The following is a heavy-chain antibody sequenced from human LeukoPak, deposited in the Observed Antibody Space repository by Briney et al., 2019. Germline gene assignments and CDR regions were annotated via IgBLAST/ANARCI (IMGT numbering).Heavy chain of an antibody. Sequence: SETLSLTCSVSGGSIGSSSFYWGWLPQPPGKGLEWIGHIYYYGNTYYNPSLKSQVTISVDTSKDQFSLKLSSVTAADSAVYYCARLGATTKFYFDLWGQGTLVTVSS. V-gene: IGHV4-39*01. J-gene: IGHJ4*02. D-gene: IGHD1-26*01. CDR3: ARLGATTKFYFDL. CDR2: IYYYGNT. CDR1: GGSIGSSSFY.